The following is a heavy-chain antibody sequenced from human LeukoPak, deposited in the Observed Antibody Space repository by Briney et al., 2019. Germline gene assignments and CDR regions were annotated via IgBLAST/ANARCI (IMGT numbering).Heavy chain of an antibody. Sequence: PGGSLRLSCAASGFTFSSYAMSWVRQAPGKGLEWVSILSGSGGSTYYADSVEGRLTISRDNSKNTMYLQMNSLTAEDTTLYFCAKNTEGGHDFAQTPYYFDCWGQGTLVTVSS. V-gene: IGHV3-23*01. J-gene: IGHJ4*02. CDR3: AKNTEGGHDFAQTPYYFDC. CDR2: LSGSGGST. D-gene: IGHD3-3*01. CDR1: GFTFSSYA.